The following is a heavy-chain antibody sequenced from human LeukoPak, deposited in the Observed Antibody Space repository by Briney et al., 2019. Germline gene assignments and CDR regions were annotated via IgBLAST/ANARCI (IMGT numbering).Heavy chain of an antibody. V-gene: IGHV3-7*05. CDR3: ARDEGVSFDY. CDR2: IKQDGGEK. CDR1: RFSFSSYW. Sequence: GGSLRLSCAASRFSFSSYWMAWVRQAPGKGLEWVANIKQDGGEKHYVDSVQGRFTISRDNAKNSLYLQMNSLRAEDTAVYYCARDEGVSFDYWGQGTLVTVSS. J-gene: IGHJ4*02.